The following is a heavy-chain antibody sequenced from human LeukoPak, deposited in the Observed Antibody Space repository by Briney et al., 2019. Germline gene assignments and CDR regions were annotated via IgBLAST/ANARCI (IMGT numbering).Heavy chain of an antibody. CDR3: ARDLGIAYYDFWSGYSPRGYYYYMDV. V-gene: IGHV4-59*11. D-gene: IGHD3-3*01. CDR2: IYYSGST. CDR1: GGSISSLY. J-gene: IGHJ6*03. Sequence: PSETLSLTCTVSGGSISSLYWSWIRQPLGKGLEWIGYIYYSGSTNYNPSRKSRVTISVVTSKHQFSLKLSSVTAADTAVYYCARDLGIAYYDFWSGYSPRGYYYYMDVWGKGTTVTVSS.